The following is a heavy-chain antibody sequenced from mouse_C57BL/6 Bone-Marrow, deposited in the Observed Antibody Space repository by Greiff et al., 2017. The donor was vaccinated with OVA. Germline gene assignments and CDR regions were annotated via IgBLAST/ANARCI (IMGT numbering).Heavy chain of an antibody. CDR2: IDPENGDT. D-gene: IGHD2-5*01. V-gene: IGHV14-4*01. Sequence: EVQLQQSGAELVRPGASVKLSCTASGFNIKDDYMHWVKQRPEQGLEWIGWIDPENGDTEYASKFQGKATITADTSSNTAYLQLSSLTSEDTAVYYCTAYYSNGPYWYFDVWGTGTTVTVSS. CDR1: GFNIKDDY. CDR3: TAYYSNGPYWYFDV. J-gene: IGHJ1*03.